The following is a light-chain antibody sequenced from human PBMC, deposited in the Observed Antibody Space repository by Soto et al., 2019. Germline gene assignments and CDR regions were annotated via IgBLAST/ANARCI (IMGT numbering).Light chain of an antibody. CDR3: SSFSVASPL. CDR2: DVS. J-gene: IGLJ1*01. Sequence: QSVLTQPASMSGSPGQSVTISCAGTSSGIGGYNYVSWYQHHPGTAPKLIIYDVSSRPSGVSHRFSASKSGNTASLTISGLQAEDEADYYCSSFSVASPLFGTGTKVTVL. CDR1: SSGIGGYNY. V-gene: IGLV2-14*01.